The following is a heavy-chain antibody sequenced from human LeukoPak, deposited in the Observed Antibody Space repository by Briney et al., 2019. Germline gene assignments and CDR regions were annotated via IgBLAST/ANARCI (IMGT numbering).Heavy chain of an antibody. V-gene: IGHV4-39*01. D-gene: IGHD3-16*01. J-gene: IGHJ3*02. CDR2: IYYSGST. Sequence: SETLSLTCTVSGGSISSSLYYWGWIRQPPGKGLEWIGIIYYSGSTYYNPSLKSRVTISVETSKNQVSLRLSSVTAADTAVYYCARQGARGRAFDIWGQGTMVTVSS. CDR1: GGSISSSLYY. CDR3: ARQGARGRAFDI.